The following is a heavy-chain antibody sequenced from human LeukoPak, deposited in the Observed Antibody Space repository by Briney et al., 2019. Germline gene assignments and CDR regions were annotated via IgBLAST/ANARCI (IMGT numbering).Heavy chain of an antibody. V-gene: IGHV3-23*01. J-gene: IGHJ4*02. D-gene: IGHD4-17*01. CDR3: AKVNYGDYQYYFDY. CDR1: GFAFSSYN. CDR2: ISGSGGST. Sequence: PGGSLRLSCAASGFAFSSYNMNWVRQAPGKGLEWVSAISGSGGSTYYADSVKGRFTISRDNSKNTLYLQMNSLRAEDTAVYYCAKVNYGDYQYYFDYWGQGTLVTVSS.